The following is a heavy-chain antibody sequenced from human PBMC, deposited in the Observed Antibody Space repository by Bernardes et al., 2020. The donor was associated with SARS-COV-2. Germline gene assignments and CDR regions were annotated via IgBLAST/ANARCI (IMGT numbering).Heavy chain of an antibody. D-gene: IGHD5-18*01. J-gene: IGHJ6*02. CDR3: ARGVQGWLRADYYYAMDV. Sequence: SETLSLTCTVSGGSISSGSYYWIWIRQPAGKGLEWIGRIYTRGTTDYNPSLKSRVTMSVDTSKNNFSLKLSSVTAADTAVYYCARGVQGWLRADYYYAMDVWGQGTTVTVSS. V-gene: IGHV4-61*02. CDR1: GGSISSGSYY. CDR2: IYTRGTT.